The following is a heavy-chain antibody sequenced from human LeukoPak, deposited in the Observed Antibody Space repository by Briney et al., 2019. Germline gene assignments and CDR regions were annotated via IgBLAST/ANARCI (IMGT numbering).Heavy chain of an antibody. CDR3: ARSPTYGDHAGYYFDY. CDR1: GGSISSGDYY. J-gene: IGHJ4*02. Sequence: SETLSLTCTVSGGSISSGDYYWSWIRQPPGKGLEWIGYVYYSGSTYYNPSLKSRVTISVDTSKNQFSLKLSSETAADTAVYYCARSPTYGDHAGYYFDYWGQGTLVTVSS. CDR2: VYYSGST. D-gene: IGHD4-17*01. V-gene: IGHV4-30-4*01.